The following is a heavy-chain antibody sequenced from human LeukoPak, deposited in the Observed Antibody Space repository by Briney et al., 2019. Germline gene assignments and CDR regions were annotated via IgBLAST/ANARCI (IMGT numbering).Heavy chain of an antibody. CDR2: IYPGDSDT. CDR1: GYSFTSYW. CDR3: ARSQHCSGGSCYSSDWFDP. D-gene: IGHD2-15*01. J-gene: IGHJ5*02. Sequence: GESLKISCKGSGYSFTSYWIGWVRQMPGKGLEWMGIIYPGDSDTRYSPSFQSQVTISADKSISTAYLQWSSLKASDTAMYYCARSQHCSGGSCYSSDWFDPWGQGTLVTVSS. V-gene: IGHV5-51*01.